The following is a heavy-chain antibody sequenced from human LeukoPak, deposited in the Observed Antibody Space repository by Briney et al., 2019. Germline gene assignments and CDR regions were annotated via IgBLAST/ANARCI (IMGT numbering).Heavy chain of an antibody. D-gene: IGHD3-9*01. CDR3: ARGRSYFGSHGGYVGY. V-gene: IGHV4-34*01. CDR2: INHSGST. CDR1: DGSLSRYY. Sequence: PSETLSLTCAVYDGSLSRYYWSWIRQPPGKGLEWIGEINHSGSTNYKPSLKSRVTISVDTSKNQFSLKLSSVTAADTAVYYCARGRSYFGSHGGYVGYWGQGTLVTVSS. J-gene: IGHJ4*02.